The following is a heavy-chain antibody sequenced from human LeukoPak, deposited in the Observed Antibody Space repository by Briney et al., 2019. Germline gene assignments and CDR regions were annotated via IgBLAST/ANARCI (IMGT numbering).Heavy chain of an antibody. CDR2: INPGGSAK. Sequence: GALRLSCAASGFTFRTYWMAWVRQAPGKGLEWVANINPGGSAKYYVDSVKGRFTISRDDAKTSLYLQMDSLRAEDTAVYSSARWGLSYTIDYWGQGTLVTVSS. J-gene: IGHJ4*02. CDR3: ARWGLSYTIDY. D-gene: IGHD2-21*01. CDR1: GFTFRTYW. V-gene: IGHV3-7*01.